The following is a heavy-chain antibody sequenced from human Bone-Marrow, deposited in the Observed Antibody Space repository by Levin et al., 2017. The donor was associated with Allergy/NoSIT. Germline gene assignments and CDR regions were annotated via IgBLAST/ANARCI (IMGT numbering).Heavy chain of an antibody. Sequence: GGSLRLSCVGSGITSSGYWMHWVRQPPGKGLMWVARINNDGSSATYADSVRGRFTLSRDNAKNTVYLQMNSLRTEDTAVYYCVNFYEQWWGQGTQVTVSP. CDR2: INNDGSSA. D-gene: IGHD5/OR15-5a*01. CDR1: GITSSGYW. V-gene: IGHV3-74*03. J-gene: IGHJ4*02. CDR3: VNFYEQW.